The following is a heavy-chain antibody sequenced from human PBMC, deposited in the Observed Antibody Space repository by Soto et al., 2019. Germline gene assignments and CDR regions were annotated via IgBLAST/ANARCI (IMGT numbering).Heavy chain of an antibody. Sequence: SETLSLTCAVYGGSFSGYYWSWIRQPPGKGLEWIGEVNHSGSTNYNPSLKSRVTISVDTSKNQFSLKLSSVTAADTAVYYCARGYGRSFDYWGQGTLVTVS. CDR2: VNHSGST. J-gene: IGHJ4*02. D-gene: IGHD3-10*01. V-gene: IGHV4-34*01. CDR1: GGSFSGYY. CDR3: ARGYGRSFDY.